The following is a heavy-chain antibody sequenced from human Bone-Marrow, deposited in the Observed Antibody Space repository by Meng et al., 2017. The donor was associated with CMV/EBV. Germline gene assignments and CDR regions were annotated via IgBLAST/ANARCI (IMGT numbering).Heavy chain of an antibody. D-gene: IGHD6-13*01. Sequence: VSCKASGYTFTGYYMHWVRQDPGQGREWMGWINPNSGGTNYAQKFQGRVTMTRDTSISTAYMELSRLRSDDTAVYYCARGTAAAPLPWGQGTLVTVSS. CDR3: ARGTAAAPLP. J-gene: IGHJ5*02. CDR1: GYTFTGYY. CDR2: INPNSGGT. V-gene: IGHV1-2*02.